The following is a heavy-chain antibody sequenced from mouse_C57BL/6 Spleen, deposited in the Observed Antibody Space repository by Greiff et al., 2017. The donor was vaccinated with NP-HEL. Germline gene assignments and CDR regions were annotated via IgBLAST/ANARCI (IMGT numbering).Heavy chain of an antibody. CDR1: GFTFSDYY. CDR2: INYDGSST. D-gene: IGHD2-4*01. Sequence: EVMLVESEGGLVQPGSSMKLSCTASGFTFSDYYMAWVRQVPEKGLEWVANINYDGSSTYYLDSLKSRFISSRDNAKNILYLQMSSLKAEDTATYYWASVFYYDYGGYFDYWGQGTTLTVAS. CDR3: ASVFYYDYGGYFDY. V-gene: IGHV5-16*01. J-gene: IGHJ2*01.